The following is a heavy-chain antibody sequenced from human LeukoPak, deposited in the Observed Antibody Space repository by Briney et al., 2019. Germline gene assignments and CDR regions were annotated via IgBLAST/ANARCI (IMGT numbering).Heavy chain of an antibody. Sequence: PGRSLRLSCAASGFTFSSYGMHWVRQAPGKGLEWVAVIWYDGSNKYYADSVKGRFTISRDNSKNTLYLQMNSLRAEDTAVYYCARVKILEWLPDYWGQGTLVTVSS. CDR2: IWYDGSNK. CDR1: GFTFSSYG. CDR3: ARVKILEWLPDY. D-gene: IGHD3-3*01. J-gene: IGHJ4*02. V-gene: IGHV3-33*01.